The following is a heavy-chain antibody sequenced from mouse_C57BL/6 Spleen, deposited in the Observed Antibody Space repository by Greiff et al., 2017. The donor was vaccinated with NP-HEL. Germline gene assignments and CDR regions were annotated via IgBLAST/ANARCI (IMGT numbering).Heavy chain of an antibody. CDR3: ARCPLTTAFDY. V-gene: IGHV1-64*01. CDR1: GYTFTSYW. J-gene: IGHJ2*01. D-gene: IGHD1-2*01. Sequence: QVQLQQPGAELVKPGASVKLSCKASGYTFTSYWMHWVKQRPGQGLEWIGMIHPNSGSTNYNEKFKSKATLTVDKSSSTAYMQLSSLTSEDSAVYYCARCPLTTAFDYWGQGTTLTVSS. CDR2: IHPNSGST.